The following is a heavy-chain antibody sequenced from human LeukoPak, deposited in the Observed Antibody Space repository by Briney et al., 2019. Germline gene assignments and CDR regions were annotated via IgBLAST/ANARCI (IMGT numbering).Heavy chain of an antibody. D-gene: IGHD5-18*01. CDR1: GFTFYTYA. CDR3: ARDLFRGYSYGLVDY. J-gene: IGHJ4*02. V-gene: IGHV3-21*01. CDR2: ISSSSSYI. Sequence: GGSLRLSCAASGFTFYTYAMTWVRQAPGKGLEWVSSISSSSSYIYYADSVKGRFTISRDNAKNSLYLQMNSLRAEDTAVYYCARDLFRGYSYGLVDYWGQGPLVPVSS.